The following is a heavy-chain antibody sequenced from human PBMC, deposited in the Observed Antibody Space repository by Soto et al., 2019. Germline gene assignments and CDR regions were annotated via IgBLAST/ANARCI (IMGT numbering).Heavy chain of an antibody. Sequence: QVLLVQSGAAVKKPGASVKVSCKASGNTFTRFALHWVRQAPAQRLEWLGWINAGTGQTKYSERFQGRLTISRDTSATTAYMEVSSLRSEDTAVYYCASGRSGWYFDYWGQGTLVTVS. J-gene: IGHJ4*02. CDR2: INAGTGQT. D-gene: IGHD6-19*01. CDR3: ASGRSGWYFDY. CDR1: GNTFTRFA. V-gene: IGHV1-3*01.